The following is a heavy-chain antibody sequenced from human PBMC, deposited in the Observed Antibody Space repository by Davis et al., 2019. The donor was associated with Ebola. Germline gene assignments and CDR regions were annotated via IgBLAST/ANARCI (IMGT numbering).Heavy chain of an antibody. J-gene: IGHJ6*02. V-gene: IGHV1-18*01. CDR3: ARDRNFGVRGYYYYGMDV. CDR1: GYTFTSYG. D-gene: IGHD3-16*01. CDR2: IRAYNGNT. Sequence: ASVKVSCKASGYTFTSYGISWVRQAPGKGLEWMGWIRAYNGNTNYAQKLQGRVTMTTETSTSTAYMELRSLRSDDTAVYYCARDRNFGVRGYYYYGMDVWGQGTTVTVSS.